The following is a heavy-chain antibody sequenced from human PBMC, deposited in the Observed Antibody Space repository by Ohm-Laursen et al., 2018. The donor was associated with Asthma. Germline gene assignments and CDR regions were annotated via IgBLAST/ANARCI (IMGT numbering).Heavy chain of an antibody. CDR2: ISGSGGTT. D-gene: IGHD3-22*01. CDR3: ARDLYYYDSSGYYASFDY. CDR1: GFTFSTYA. V-gene: IGHV3-23*01. Sequence: SLRLSCAASGFTFSTYAMNWVRQAPGQGLEWVSVISGSGGTTYYADSVEGRFTVSRDNSKNTMYLQMNSLRAEDTAVYYCARDLYYYDSSGYYASFDYWGQGTLVTVSS. J-gene: IGHJ4*02.